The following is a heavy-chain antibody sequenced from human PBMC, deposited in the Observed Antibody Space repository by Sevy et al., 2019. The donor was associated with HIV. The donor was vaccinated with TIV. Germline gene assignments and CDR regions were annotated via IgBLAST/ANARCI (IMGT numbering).Heavy chain of an antibody. V-gene: IGHV3-23*01. CDR1: GFTFSSYA. D-gene: IGHD3-10*01. CDR3: AKGGGYGEWDYYYGMDV. J-gene: IGHJ6*02. CDR2: ISGSGGST. Sequence: GGSLRLSCAASGFTFSSYAMSWVRQAPGKGLEWVSAISGSGGSTYYADSVKGRFTISRDNSKNTLYLQMNSPRAEDTAVYYCAKGGGYGEWDYYYGMDVWGQGTTVTVSS.